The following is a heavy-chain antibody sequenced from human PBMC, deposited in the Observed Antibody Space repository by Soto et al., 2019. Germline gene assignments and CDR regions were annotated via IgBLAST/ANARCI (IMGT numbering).Heavy chain of an antibody. CDR1: GYTFTSYG. CDR2: ISAYNGNT. Sequence: ASVKVSCKASGYTFTSYGISWVRQAPGQGLEWMGWISAYNGNTNYAQKLQGRVTMTTDTSTSTAYMELRSLRSDDTAVYYCARDEIAVAGTPYYYYGMDVWGQGTTVTVSS. D-gene: IGHD6-19*01. CDR3: ARDEIAVAGTPYYYYGMDV. V-gene: IGHV1-18*01. J-gene: IGHJ6*02.